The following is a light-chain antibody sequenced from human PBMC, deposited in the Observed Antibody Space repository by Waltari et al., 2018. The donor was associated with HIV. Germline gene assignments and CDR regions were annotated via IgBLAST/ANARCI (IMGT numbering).Light chain of an antibody. Sequence: QSALTQPPSASGSPGPSVTLSCTGTSSDVGHYNYVSWYQQHPGKAPKLMIYEVNKRPSGVPNRFSGSKSGNTASLTVSGLQAEDEAEYYCSSYAATNNLVFGGGTKVTVL. CDR1: SSDVGHYNY. CDR3: SSYAATNNLV. CDR2: EVN. J-gene: IGLJ3*02. V-gene: IGLV2-8*01.